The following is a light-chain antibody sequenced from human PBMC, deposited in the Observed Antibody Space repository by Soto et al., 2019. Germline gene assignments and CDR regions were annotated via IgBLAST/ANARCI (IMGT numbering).Light chain of an antibody. CDR2: EVS. J-gene: IGLJ1*01. Sequence: QSALTQPASVSGSLGQSITISCTGTSSYVGAYNYVSWYQQQPGKAPKLMISEVSNRPSGVSNRFSGSKSGNTASLIISGLQAEDEADYYCCSFTSITTYVFGTGTKVTVL. V-gene: IGLV2-14*01. CDR3: CSFTSITTYV. CDR1: SSYVGAYNY.